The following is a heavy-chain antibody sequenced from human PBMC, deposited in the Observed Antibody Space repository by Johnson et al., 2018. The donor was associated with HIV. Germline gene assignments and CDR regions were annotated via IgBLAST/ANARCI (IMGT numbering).Heavy chain of an antibody. CDR1: GFTFDDYG. CDR3: ASDSSGYDERGEKDAFDI. CDR2: ISWNGDDI. Sequence: VQLVESGGGLVKPGGSLRLSCAASGFTFDDYGMSWVRQVPGKGLEWVSGISWNGDDIGYADSVTGRFSISRDNGKKYLYLQMNSLRAEDTAVYYCASDSSGYDERGEKDAFDIWGQETMVTVSS. D-gene: IGHD5-12*01. V-gene: IGHV3-9*01. J-gene: IGHJ3*02.